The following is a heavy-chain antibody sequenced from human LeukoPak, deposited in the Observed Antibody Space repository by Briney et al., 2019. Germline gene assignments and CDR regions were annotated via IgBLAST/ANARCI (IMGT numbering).Heavy chain of an antibody. CDR2: MNPNSGNT. Sequence: ASVKVSCKASGYAFTSYDINWVRQATGQGLEWMGWMNPNSGNTGYAQKFQGRVTMTRNTSTSTAYMELRSLRSDDTAVYYCARGDSSWYSWGQGTLVTVSS. J-gene: IGHJ5*02. CDR3: ARGDSSWYS. CDR1: GYAFTSYD. V-gene: IGHV1-8*01. D-gene: IGHD6-13*01.